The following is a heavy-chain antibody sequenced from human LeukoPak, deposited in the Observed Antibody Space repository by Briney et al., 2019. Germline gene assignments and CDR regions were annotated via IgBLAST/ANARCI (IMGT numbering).Heavy chain of an antibody. Sequence: SETLSLTCAVYGGSFSGYYWGWIRQPPRKGLEWIGSIYHSGSTYYNPSLKSRVTISVDTSKNQFSLKLSSVTAADTAVYYCARDGRDRPYAFDIWGQGTMVTVSS. CDR2: IYHSGST. V-gene: IGHV4-38-2*02. J-gene: IGHJ3*02. CDR1: GGSFSGYY. CDR3: ARDGRDRPYAFDI. D-gene: IGHD1-26*01.